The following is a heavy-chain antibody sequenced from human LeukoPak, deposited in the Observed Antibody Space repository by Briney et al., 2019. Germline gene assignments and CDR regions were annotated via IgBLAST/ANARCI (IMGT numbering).Heavy chain of an antibody. CDR1: GFTFNSFG. Sequence: PGGSLRLSCAASGFTFNSFGMNWVRQAPGKGLEWLSYISSSGSTIYYADSVQGRFTISRDNAKNSLYLQMNGLRAEDTAVYYCARGWNYIEYWGQGALVTVSS. V-gene: IGHV3-48*04. CDR2: ISSSGSTI. J-gene: IGHJ4*02. D-gene: IGHD2-15*01. CDR3: ARGWNYIEY.